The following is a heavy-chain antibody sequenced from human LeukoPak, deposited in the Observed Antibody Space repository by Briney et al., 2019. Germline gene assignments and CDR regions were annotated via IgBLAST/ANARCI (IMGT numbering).Heavy chain of an antibody. V-gene: IGHV3-7*04. CDR3: ARGFYFSMTELYYLDL. Sequence: GGSLRLSCAVSGLTFRSFWMSWVRQAPGKGLEWVANIKQDGSEKFYVDSVKGRFTISRDNAKNSLYLQMNSLRAEDSAVYFCARGFYFSMTELYYLDLWGRGTLVTVSS. D-gene: IGHD2-8*01. CDR2: IKQDGSEK. CDR1: GLTFRSFW. J-gene: IGHJ2*01.